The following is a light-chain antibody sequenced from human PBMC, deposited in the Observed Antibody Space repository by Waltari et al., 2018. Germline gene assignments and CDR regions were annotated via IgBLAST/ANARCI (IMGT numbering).Light chain of an antibody. J-gene: IGKJ1*01. CDR3: QHHFRLPAT. CDR2: GAS. CDR1: PSISRY. V-gene: IGKV3-20*01. Sequence: IMLTQSPGPLSWSPGERAPLSCRASPSISRYLPWYQQKPGQAPRLLIYGASTRATGIPDRFSGSGSGTDFNLTISGLVPEDSAVYYCQHHFRLPATFGQGTKVEIK.